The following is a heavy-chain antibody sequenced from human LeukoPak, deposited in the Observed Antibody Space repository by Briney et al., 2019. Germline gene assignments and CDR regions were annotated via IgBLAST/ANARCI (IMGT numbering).Heavy chain of an antibody. V-gene: IGHV1-2*02. D-gene: IGHD3-22*01. CDR3: ARGGDYYDSSGLYYFDY. J-gene: IGHJ4*02. Sequence: ASVKVSCKASGYTLTGYYMHWVRQAPGQGLEWMGWINPNSGGTNYAQKFQGRVTMTRDTSISTAYMELSRLRSDDTAVYYCARGGDYYDSSGLYYFDYWGQGTLVTVSS. CDR1: GYTLTGYY. CDR2: INPNSGGT.